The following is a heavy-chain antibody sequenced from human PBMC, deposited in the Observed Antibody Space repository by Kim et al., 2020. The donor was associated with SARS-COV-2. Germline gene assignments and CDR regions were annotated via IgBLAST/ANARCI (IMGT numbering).Heavy chain of an antibody. V-gene: IGHV3-30*18. Sequence: GGSLRLSCAASGFTFSSYGMHWVRQAPGKGLGWVAVISYDGSKKYYADSVKGRFTISRDNSKNTLYLQMNSLRAEDTAVYYCAKDRRPAEITIFGVVEAIYYYYGMDVWGQGTTVTVSS. CDR2: ISYDGSKK. CDR1: GFTFSSYG. D-gene: IGHD3-3*01. CDR3: AKDRRPAEITIFGVVEAIYYYYGMDV. J-gene: IGHJ6*02.